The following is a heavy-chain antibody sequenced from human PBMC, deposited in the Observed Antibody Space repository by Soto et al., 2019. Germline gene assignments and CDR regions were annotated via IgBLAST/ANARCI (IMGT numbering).Heavy chain of an antibody. V-gene: IGHV3-23*01. D-gene: IGHD5-18*01. CDR1: GFTFSSYA. CDR3: AKDLERRIQLWSYFDY. CDR2: ISGSGGST. Sequence: EVQLLESGGGLVQPGGSLRLSCAASGFTFSSYAMSWVRQAPGKGLEWVSAISGSGGSTYYADSVKGRFTISRDNSKNTLYLQMNSLRVEDTAVYYCAKDLERRIQLWSYFDYWGQGTLVTVSS. J-gene: IGHJ4*02.